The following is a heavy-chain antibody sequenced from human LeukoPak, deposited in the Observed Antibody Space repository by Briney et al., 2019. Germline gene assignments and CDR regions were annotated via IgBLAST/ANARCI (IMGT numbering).Heavy chain of an antibody. CDR3: TKDLTGKEDY. J-gene: IGHJ4*02. CDR2: IDTDGTIT. D-gene: IGHD1-20*01. Sequence: GGSLRLSCSGSGYIFSSYWMHWVRQAPVEGLVWVSRIDTDGTITTYADSVKGRFTISRDNAKNTLYLQMNTLRIEDTGVYYCTKDLTGKEDYWGQGTLVTVSS. CDR1: GYIFSSYW. V-gene: IGHV3-74*01.